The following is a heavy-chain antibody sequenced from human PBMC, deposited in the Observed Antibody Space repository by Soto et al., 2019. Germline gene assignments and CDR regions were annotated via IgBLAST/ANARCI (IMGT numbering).Heavy chain of an antibody. CDR1: GYTFTTYA. CDR2: ITAGNGYT. V-gene: IGHV1-3*01. Sequence: ASVKVSCKASGYTFTTYAIHWVRQAPGQRLEWMGWITAGNGYTKYSQKFQGRVTITRDTSATTAYMELSGLRSEDTAVYYCARAFNYFGSGSHDYWGQGTLVTVSS. D-gene: IGHD3-10*01. CDR3: ARAFNYFGSGSHDY. J-gene: IGHJ4*02.